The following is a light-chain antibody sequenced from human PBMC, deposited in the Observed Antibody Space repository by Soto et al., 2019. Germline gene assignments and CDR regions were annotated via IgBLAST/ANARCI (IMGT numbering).Light chain of an antibody. V-gene: IGLV2-18*01. CDR3: SLYTSDSTYV. J-gene: IGLJ1*01. Sequence: QAALTQAPAVCGSPGQAVTISYTGTSSEFGSYNRVSWYQRPPGTGPKLMIYEVSNRPSGVPDRFSGSKSGNTASLTISGLQAEDEAAYYCSLYTSDSTYVFGTGTKV. CDR1: SSEFGSYNR. CDR2: EVS.